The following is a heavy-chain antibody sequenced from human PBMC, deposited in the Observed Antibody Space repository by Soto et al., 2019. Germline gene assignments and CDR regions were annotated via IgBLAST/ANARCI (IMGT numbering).Heavy chain of an antibody. CDR3: VKDRGGIVGATHCFDY. J-gene: IGHJ4*02. Sequence: GGSLRLSCSASGFTFSSYAMHWVRQAPGKGLEYVSAISSNGGSTYYADSVKGRFTISRDNSKNTLYLQMSSLRAEDTAGYYCVKDRGGIVGATHCFDYWGQGTLVTVSS. V-gene: IGHV3-64D*06. CDR2: ISSNGGST. D-gene: IGHD1-26*01. CDR1: GFTFSSYA.